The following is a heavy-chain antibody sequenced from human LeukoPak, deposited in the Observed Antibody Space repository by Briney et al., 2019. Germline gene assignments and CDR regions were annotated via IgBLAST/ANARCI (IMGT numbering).Heavy chain of an antibody. Sequence: PGGSLRLSCAASGFGFSVYWMHWVRQAPGKGLVWVAHINEDGTSASHADSVKGRFTISRDTATNTLYLQMNRLTVEDTAVYYCPRLPTNRYGFGQWGQGPLVTVSS. D-gene: IGHD5-18*01. V-gene: IGHV3-74*01. J-gene: IGHJ4*02. CDR3: PRLPTNRYGFGQ. CDR1: GFGFSVYW. CDR2: INEDGTSA.